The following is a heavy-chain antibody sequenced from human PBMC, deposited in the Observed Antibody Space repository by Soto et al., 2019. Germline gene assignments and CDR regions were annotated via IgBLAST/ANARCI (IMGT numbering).Heavy chain of an antibody. Sequence: SETLSLTCGVYGGYFSGDYWSWIRQPPGKGLEWIGEINHSGSTNYNPSLKSRVTISVDTSKNQFSLKLSSVTAADTAVYYCARRVYCSGGSCYYFDYWGQGTLVTVSS. CDR3: ARRVYCSGGSCYYFDY. V-gene: IGHV4-34*01. J-gene: IGHJ4*02. CDR1: GGYFSGDY. CDR2: INHSGST. D-gene: IGHD2-15*01.